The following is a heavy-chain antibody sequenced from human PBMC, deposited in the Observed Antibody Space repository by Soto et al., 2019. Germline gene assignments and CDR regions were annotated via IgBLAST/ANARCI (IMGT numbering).Heavy chain of an antibody. J-gene: IGHJ3*01. Sequence: GGSLRLSCAASGFTFSSYGMTWVRQAPGKGLEWVSFSSATGAGTYYADSVRGRFTVSRDNSKNTLYLQMNSLRAEDTALYYCAKDSGLPDFGIVMHAFDVWGQGTMVTVSS. CDR2: SSATGAGT. CDR1: GFTFSSYG. CDR3: AKDSGLPDFGIVMHAFDV. V-gene: IGHV3-23*01. D-gene: IGHD3-3*01.